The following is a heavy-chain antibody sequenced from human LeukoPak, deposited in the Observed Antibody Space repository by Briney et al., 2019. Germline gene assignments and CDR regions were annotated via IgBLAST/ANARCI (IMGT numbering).Heavy chain of an antibody. Sequence: PGGSLRLSCAASGFTVSSNYMSWVRQAPGKGLEWVSVIYSGGSTYYADSVKGRFTISRDNSKNTLYLQMNSLRAEDTAVYYCARDSHYDSSGSSYYYGMDVWGQGTTVTVSS. V-gene: IGHV3-66*01. CDR2: IYSGGST. J-gene: IGHJ6*02. CDR3: ARDSHYDSSGSSYYYGMDV. CDR1: GFTVSSNY. D-gene: IGHD3-22*01.